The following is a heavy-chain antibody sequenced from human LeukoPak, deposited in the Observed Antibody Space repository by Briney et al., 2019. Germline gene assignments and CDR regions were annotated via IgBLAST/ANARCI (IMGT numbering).Heavy chain of an antibody. CDR2: INYSGRT. V-gene: IGHV4-34*01. CDR3: AVLLYRHYHWFDS. Sequence: PSETLSLTCAVYGGSFSGYYWSWIRQPPGEGLEWIGEINYSGRTNYNPSLKSRVTISVDTPKNQFSLKLSSVTAADTAIYYCAVLLYRHYHWFDSWGQGTLVTVSS. J-gene: IGHJ5*01. CDR1: GGSFSGYY. D-gene: IGHD3-16*02.